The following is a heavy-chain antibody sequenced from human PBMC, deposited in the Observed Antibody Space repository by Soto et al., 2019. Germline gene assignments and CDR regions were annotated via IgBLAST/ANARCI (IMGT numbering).Heavy chain of an antibody. J-gene: IGHJ4*02. CDR1: GFTFVDYA. Sequence: PGGSLRLSWAASGFTFVDYAMHCVRQAPGKGLEWVSGISWNSASMDYAGSVKDRFSISRDNAENSLYLQMNILKIEDTAFYYCARSFSDSYYDLDFWGQGTLVTVAS. V-gene: IGHV3-9*01. CDR3: ARSFSDSYYDLDF. CDR2: ISWNSASM. D-gene: IGHD1-26*01.